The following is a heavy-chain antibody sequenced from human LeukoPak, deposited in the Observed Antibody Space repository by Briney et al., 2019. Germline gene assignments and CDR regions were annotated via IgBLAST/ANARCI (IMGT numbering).Heavy chain of an antibody. V-gene: IGHV3-23*01. D-gene: IGHD4-11*01. CDR2: ISSGSGTT. J-gene: IGHJ4*02. CDR3: ARPSTTVFTYSFDS. CDR1: GFTFSDYG. Sequence: PGGSLRLSCAASGFTFSDYGMSWVRQAPGKGLQWVSLISSGSGTTFYTDSVRGRFTISRDNPKNTLFLQMNSLRAEDTAVYYCARPSTTVFTYSFDSWGQGTLVTVSS.